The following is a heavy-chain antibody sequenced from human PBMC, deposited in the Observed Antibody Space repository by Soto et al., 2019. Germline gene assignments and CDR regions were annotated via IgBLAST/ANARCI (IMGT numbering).Heavy chain of an antibody. D-gene: IGHD3-3*01. J-gene: IGHJ6*02. V-gene: IGHV3-30-3*01. CDR3: ARENEGSDFGVVTHYYYYYGMDV. CDR2: ISYDGSNK. CDR1: GFTFSSYA. Sequence: GGSLRLSCAASGFTFSSYAMHWVRQAPGKGLEWVAVISYDGSNKYYADSVKGRFTISRDNSKNTLYLQMNSLRAEDTAVYYCARENEGSDFGVVTHYYYYYGMDVWGQGTTVTVS.